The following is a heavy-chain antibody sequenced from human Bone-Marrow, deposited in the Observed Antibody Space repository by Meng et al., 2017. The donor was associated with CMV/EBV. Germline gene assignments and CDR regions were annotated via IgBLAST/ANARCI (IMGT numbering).Heavy chain of an antibody. V-gene: IGHV4-30-4*08. J-gene: IGHJ5*02. CDR3: ARDRGSTSYNWFDP. CDR1: GGSISSGDYY. D-gene: IGHD2-2*01. Sequence: SETLSLTCTVSGGSISSGDYYWSWIRQPPGKGLEWIGYIYYSGSTYYNPSLKSRVTISVDTSKNQISLKLSSVTAADTAVYYCARDRGSTSYNWFDPWGQGTLVTVSS. CDR2: IYYSGST.